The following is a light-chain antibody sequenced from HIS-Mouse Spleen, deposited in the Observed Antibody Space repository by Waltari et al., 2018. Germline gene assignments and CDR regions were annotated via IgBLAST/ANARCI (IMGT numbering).Light chain of an antibody. CDR1: ALPKKH. J-gene: IGLJ2*01. Sequence: SYELTQPPSVSVSPGQTVRITCLGHALPKKHAYWYQQKSGQAPVLVIYEDSKRPSGIPERFSGSSSGTMATLTISGAQVEDEADYYCYSTDSSGNHRVFGGGTKLTVL. V-gene: IGLV3-10*01. CDR3: YSTDSSGNHRV. CDR2: EDS.